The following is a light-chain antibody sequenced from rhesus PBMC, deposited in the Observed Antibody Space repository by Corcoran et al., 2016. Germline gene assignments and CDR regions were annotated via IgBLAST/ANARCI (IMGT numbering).Light chain of an antibody. Sequence: DIQMTQSPSSLSASVGDRVTITCRASQGITNDLAWYQQKPGETPKLLIYGASSLQRGIPSRFSGSGSGTDFTLTISSLQSEDFATYYCQHYYSTPWTFGQGTKVEIK. CDR2: GAS. CDR3: QHYYSTPWT. J-gene: IGKJ1*01. CDR1: QGITND. V-gene: IGKV1-33*02.